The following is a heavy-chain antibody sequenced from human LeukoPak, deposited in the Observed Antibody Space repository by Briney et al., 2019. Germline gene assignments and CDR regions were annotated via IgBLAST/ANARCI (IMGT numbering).Heavy chain of an antibody. J-gene: IGHJ4*02. CDR1: GFTGRSNY. D-gene: IGHD6-13*01. V-gene: IGHV3-66*01. Sequence: GSLRLSCAASGFTGRSNYMSWVRQAPGEGLEWVSVIYSGGSTYYADSVKGRFTISRDNSKNTLYLQMNSLRAEDTAVYYCASYAAGVPDYWGQGTLVTVSS. CDR2: IYSGGST. CDR3: ASYAAGVPDY.